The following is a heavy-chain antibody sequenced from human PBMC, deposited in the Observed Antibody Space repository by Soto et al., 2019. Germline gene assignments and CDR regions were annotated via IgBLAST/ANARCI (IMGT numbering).Heavy chain of an antibody. Sequence: QVQLVESGGGVVQPGRSLRLSCAASGFTFSSYAMHWVRQAPGKGPECVAVISYDGSNKYYADSVKGRFTISRDNSKNPLYVQMNSLRAEDTAVYYCARESEQWLNNRAEYFQHWGQGTLVTVSS. CDR2: ISYDGSNK. V-gene: IGHV3-30-3*01. CDR3: ARESEQWLNNRAEYFQH. D-gene: IGHD6-19*01. CDR1: GFTFSSYA. J-gene: IGHJ1*01.